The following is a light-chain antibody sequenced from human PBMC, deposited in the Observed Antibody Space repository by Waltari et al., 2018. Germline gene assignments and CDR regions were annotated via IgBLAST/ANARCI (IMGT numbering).Light chain of an antibody. CDR3: QHYVSLPVT. Sequence: DIVLTQSPGTLSLSPGERATLSRRASQSVSRAIAWYQQNPGQAPRLLIYGASNRATGIPDRFSGSGSGTDFSLIISRLEPEDFAVYYCQHYVSLPVTFGQGTKVEIK. J-gene: IGKJ1*01. CDR1: QSVSRA. V-gene: IGKV3-20*01. CDR2: GAS.